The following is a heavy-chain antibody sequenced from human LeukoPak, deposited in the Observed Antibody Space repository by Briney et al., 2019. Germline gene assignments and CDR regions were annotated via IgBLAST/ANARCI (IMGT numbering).Heavy chain of an antibody. Sequence: SVKVSCKASGGTFSSYAISWVRQAPGQGLEWMGGIIPIFGTANYAQKFQGRVTITADESTSTAYMELSSLRSEDTAVYYCARAPITMVRGVIIRPAPLYFDYWGQETLVTVSS. CDR2: IIPIFGTA. D-gene: IGHD3-10*01. V-gene: IGHV1-69*13. CDR3: ARAPITMVRGVIIRPAPLYFDY. J-gene: IGHJ4*02. CDR1: GGTFSSYA.